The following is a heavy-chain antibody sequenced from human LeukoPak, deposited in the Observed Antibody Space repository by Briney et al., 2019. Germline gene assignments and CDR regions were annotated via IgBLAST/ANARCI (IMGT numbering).Heavy chain of an antibody. CDR3: ARDSSGQLVPFDY. CDR2: IYYSGST. J-gene: IGHJ4*02. CDR1: GGSISSSSYY. V-gene: IGHV4-39*07. D-gene: IGHD6-19*01. Sequence: SETLSLTCTVSGGSISSSSYYWGWIRQPPGKGLEWIGSIYYSGSTYYNPSLKSRVTISVDTSKSQFSLKLSSVTAADTAVYYCARDSSGQLVPFDYWGQGTLVTVSS.